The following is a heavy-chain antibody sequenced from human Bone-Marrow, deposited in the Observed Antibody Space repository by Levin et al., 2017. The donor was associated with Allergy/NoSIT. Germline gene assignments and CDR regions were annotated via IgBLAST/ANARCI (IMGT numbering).Heavy chain of an antibody. V-gene: IGHV4-39*01. CDR3: ARLGHDTKSRNSSGWYSDY. J-gene: IGHJ4*02. CDR2: IYYSGST. Sequence: SETLSLTCTVSGGSISSSSHYWGWIRQPPGKGLEWIGSIYYSGSTYYNPSLKTRVTISVDMSMNQFSLKLSSVTAADTAVYLCARLGHDTKSRNSSGWYSDYWGQGTLVTVSS. CDR1: GGSISSSSHY. D-gene: IGHD6-19*01.